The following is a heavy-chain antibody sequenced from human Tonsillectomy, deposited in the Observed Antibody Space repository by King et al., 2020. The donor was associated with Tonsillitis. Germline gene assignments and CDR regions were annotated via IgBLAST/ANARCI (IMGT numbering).Heavy chain of an antibody. V-gene: IGHV3-30*18. CDR3: AKDGIALSDWYFDL. CDR2: IAYDASYE. J-gene: IGHJ2*01. CDR1: GFTFSNYG. Sequence: VQLVESGGGVIQPGRSLRLSCTASGFTFSNYGMHWVRQAPGKGLEWVALIAYDASYENYADSVKGRFAISRDNSKNTLYLEMNSLRVEDTSVYYCAKDGIALSDWYFDLWGRGTLVTVSS. D-gene: IGHD3-16*02.